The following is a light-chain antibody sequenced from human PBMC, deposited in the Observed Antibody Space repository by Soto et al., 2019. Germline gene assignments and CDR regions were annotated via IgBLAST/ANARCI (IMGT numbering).Light chain of an antibody. CDR3: QQYDQLPIT. CDR1: QDISKY. J-gene: IGKJ4*01. CDR2: DVF. V-gene: IGKV1-33*01. Sequence: DIQMTQSASSLPASVGDTVTISCQARQDISKYLNWFQQKPGKAPKLLIYDVFNVETGVPSRFSGRGSGTDFTLIISNLPPEDFATDYCQQYDQLPITFGGGTKVDI.